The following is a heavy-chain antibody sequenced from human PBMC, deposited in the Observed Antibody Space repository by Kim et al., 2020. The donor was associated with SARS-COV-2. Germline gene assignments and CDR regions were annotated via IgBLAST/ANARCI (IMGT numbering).Heavy chain of an antibody. CDR3: ARSIAGSYYYGMDV. D-gene: IGHD6-6*01. Sequence: AHSGKGRFTISRDKSKNTLYLQMNSLRAEDTAVYYCARSIAGSYYYGMDVWGQGTTVTVSS. V-gene: IGHV3-30*01. J-gene: IGHJ6*02.